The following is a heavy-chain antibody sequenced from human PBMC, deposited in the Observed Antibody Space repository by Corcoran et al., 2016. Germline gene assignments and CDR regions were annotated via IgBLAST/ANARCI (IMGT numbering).Heavy chain of an antibody. CDR2: IYTSGST. J-gene: IGHJ4*02. V-gene: IGHV4-4*07. CDR3: ARPTAGRFDY. Sequence: QVQLQESGPGLVKPSETLSLTCTVSGGSISSDYWSWIRQPAAKGVEGSWRIYTSGSTNYNPSLKSRVTMSVDTSKNKLSLKLSSVTAADTAVYYCARPTAGRFDYWGQGTLVTVSS. D-gene: IGHD4-4*01. CDR1: GGSISSDY.